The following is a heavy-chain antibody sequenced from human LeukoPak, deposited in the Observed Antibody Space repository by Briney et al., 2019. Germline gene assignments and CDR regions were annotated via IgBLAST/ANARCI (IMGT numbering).Heavy chain of an antibody. CDR1: GFICSGYL. Sequence: GGSLTLSCPASGFICSGYLMNWVRQPPGKGREWVGRIKSISGGGTTDYAAPVKRRLTISRDDSENTLYLQINSLKTEDTAVYYCARYFGESGSQYYCDYGGQGTLVTVSS. V-gene: IGHV3-15*01. CDR3: ARYFGESGSQYYCDY. D-gene: IGHD3-9*01. CDR2: IKSISGGGTT. J-gene: IGHJ4*02.